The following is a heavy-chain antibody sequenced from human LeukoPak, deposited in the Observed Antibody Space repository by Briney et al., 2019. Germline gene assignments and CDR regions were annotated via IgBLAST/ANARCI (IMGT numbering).Heavy chain of an antibody. Sequence: ASVKVSCKASGYTFTSYGISWVRQAPGQGLEWMGWISAYNGNTNYAQKLQGRVTMTTDTSTSTAYMELRSLRSDDTAVYYCARSGTWAAAGTSNWFDPWGQGTLVTVSS. CDR3: ARSGTWAAAGTSNWFDP. CDR2: ISAYNGNT. D-gene: IGHD6-13*01. V-gene: IGHV1-18*01. CDR1: GYTFTSYG. J-gene: IGHJ5*02.